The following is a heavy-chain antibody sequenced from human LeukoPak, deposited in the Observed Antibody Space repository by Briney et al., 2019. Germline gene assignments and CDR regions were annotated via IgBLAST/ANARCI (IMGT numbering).Heavy chain of an antibody. CDR3: ARGDDSRIFDY. D-gene: IGHD3-22*01. V-gene: IGHV4-34*01. CDR1: GGSFSGYY. Sequence: SETLSLTCAVYGGSFSGYYWSWIRQPPGKGLEWIGEINHSGSTNYNPSLESRVTISVDTSKNQFSLKLSSVTAADTAVYYCARGDDSRIFDYWGQGTLVTVSS. J-gene: IGHJ4*02. CDR2: INHSGST.